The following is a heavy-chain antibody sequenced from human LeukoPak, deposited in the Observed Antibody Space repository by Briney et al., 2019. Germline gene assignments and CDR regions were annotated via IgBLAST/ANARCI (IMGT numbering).Heavy chain of an antibody. D-gene: IGHD3-3*01. CDR2: IYYSGST. V-gene: IGHV4-59*01. Sequence: PSETLSLTCTVSGGSISSYYWSWIRQPPGKGLEWIGYIYYSGSTNYNPSLKSRVTISVDTSKNQFSLKLSSLAAPATAGYYCXXXXXXXXSGLTNWFDPWGQGTLVTVSS. J-gene: IGHJ5*02. CDR3: XXXXXXXXSGLTNWFDP. CDR1: GGSISSYY.